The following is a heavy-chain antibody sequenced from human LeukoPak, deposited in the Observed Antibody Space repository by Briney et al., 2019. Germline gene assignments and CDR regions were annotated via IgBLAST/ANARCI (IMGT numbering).Heavy chain of an antibody. CDR2: TRSKAYGGTT. D-gene: IGHD3-10*01. Sequence: SLRLSCTAFGFTFGDYAVSWFRQAPGKGLEWVGFTRSKAYGGTTEYAASVKGRFIISRDDSKNIAYLQMNSLKTEDTALYYCTRCYGSGTPDDYWGQGILVTVSS. V-gene: IGHV3-49*03. J-gene: IGHJ4*02. CDR3: TRCYGSGTPDDY. CDR1: GFTFGDYA.